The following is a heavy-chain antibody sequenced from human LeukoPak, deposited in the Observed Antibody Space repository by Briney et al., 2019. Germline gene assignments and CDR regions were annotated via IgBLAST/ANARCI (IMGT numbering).Heavy chain of an antibody. J-gene: IGHJ6*02. CDR2: IWYDGSEK. CDR3: ARPNYYDGSAFYYYFYGMDV. Sequence: GRSLRLSCAASGFTFSRNGMHWVRQAPGKGLEWVAVIWYDGSEKYYADSVKGRFTISRDNSKNTLYLEMNSLGADDTAVYYCARPNYYDGSAFYYYFYGMDVWGPGTTVTVSS. V-gene: IGHV3-33*01. CDR1: GFTFSRNG. D-gene: IGHD3-22*01.